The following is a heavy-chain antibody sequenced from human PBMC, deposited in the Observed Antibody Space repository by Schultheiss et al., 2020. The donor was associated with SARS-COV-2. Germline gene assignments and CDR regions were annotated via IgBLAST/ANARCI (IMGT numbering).Heavy chain of an antibody. CDR3: AMGAANDAFDI. J-gene: IGHJ3*02. V-gene: IGHV3-30*01. CDR2: ISYDGSNK. CDR1: GFTFSSYT. D-gene: IGHD1-26*01. Sequence: GGSLRLSCAASGFTFSSYTMSWVRQAPGKGLEWVAVISYDGSNKYYADSVKGRFTISRDNSKNTLYLQMNSLRAEDTAVYYCAMGAANDAFDIWGQGTMVTVAS.